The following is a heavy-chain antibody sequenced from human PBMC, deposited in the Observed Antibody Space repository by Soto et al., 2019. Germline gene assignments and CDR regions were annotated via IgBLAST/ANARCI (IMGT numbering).Heavy chain of an antibody. V-gene: IGHV2-26*01. J-gene: IGHJ6*03. CDR3: ARLIQGYDILTAYYPYYCIDV. D-gene: IGHD3-9*01. CDR2: IFSNDTK. Sequence: QVTLKESGPVRVKPTETLTLTCTVSGFSLSNARMGVSWIRQPPGKALEWLAHIFSNDTKSYRTSLKSRLTISKDTSKSQVVLTMTNVDPVDTATYYCARLIQGYDILTAYYPYYCIDVWGKGTTVTVSS. CDR1: GFSLSNARMG.